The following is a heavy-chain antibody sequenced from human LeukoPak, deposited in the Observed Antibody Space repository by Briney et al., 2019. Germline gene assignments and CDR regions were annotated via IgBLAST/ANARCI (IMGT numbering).Heavy chain of an antibody. D-gene: IGHD2-21*01. J-gene: IGHJ4*02. V-gene: IGHV4-61*01. CDR2: IYYTGNT. CDR1: GGSVSSGSYY. CDR3: ARGRTIRAAPFDF. Sequence: ETSETLSLTCTVSGGSVSSGSYYWSWIRQPPGKGLEWIGYIYYTGNTNYNPSLKSRVAISMETSKNQFSLKLTSVTAADTAVYYCARGRTIRAAPFDFWAQGTLVTVSS.